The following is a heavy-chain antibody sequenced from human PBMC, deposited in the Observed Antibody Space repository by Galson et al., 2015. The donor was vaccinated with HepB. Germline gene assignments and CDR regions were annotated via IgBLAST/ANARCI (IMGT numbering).Heavy chain of an antibody. CDR3: VRVRLLWYFDL. J-gene: IGHJ2*01. V-gene: IGHV3-48*01. CDR1: GFTFSSYS. CDR2: ISSSSSTI. Sequence: SLRLSCAASGFTFSSYSMNWVRQAPGKGLEWVSYISSSSSTIYYADSVKGRFTISRDNAKNSLYLQMNSLRAEDTAVYYCVRVRLLWYFDLWGRGTLVTVSS.